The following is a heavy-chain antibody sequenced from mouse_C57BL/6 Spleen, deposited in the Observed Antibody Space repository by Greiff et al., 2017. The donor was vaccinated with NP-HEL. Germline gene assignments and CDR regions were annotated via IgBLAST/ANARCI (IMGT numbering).Heavy chain of an antibody. CDR3: ARQEEYFDV. Sequence: EVKVVESGGGLVKPGGSLKLSCAASGFTFSSYTMSWVRQTPEKRLEWVATISGGGGNTYYPDSVKGRFTISRDNAKNTLYLQMSSLRSEDTALYYCARQEEYFDVWGTGTTVTVSS. CDR2: ISGGGGNT. J-gene: IGHJ1*03. CDR1: GFTFSSYT. V-gene: IGHV5-9*01.